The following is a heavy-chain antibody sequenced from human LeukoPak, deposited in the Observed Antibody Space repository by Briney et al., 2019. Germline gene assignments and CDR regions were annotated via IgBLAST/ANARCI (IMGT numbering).Heavy chain of an antibody. CDR3: ARGRSEVYYDILTGYGNWFDP. CDR1: EFTFDDYG. Sequence: GGSLRLSWAASEFTFDDYGMSWVRQAPGKGLEWVSGINWNGGSTGYADSVKGRFTISRDNAKNSLYLQMNSLRAEDTALYHCARGRSEVYYDILTGYGNWFDPWGQGTLVTVSS. V-gene: IGHV3-20*01. D-gene: IGHD3-9*01. CDR2: INWNGGST. J-gene: IGHJ5*02.